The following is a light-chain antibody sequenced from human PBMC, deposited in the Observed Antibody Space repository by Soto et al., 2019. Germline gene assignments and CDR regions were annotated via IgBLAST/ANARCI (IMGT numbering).Light chain of an antibody. CDR2: LGS. CDR3: MQGRQSPPIT. J-gene: IGKJ5*01. V-gene: IGKV2-28*01. Sequence: ALTPSTLSLPVTQRHTASISSRPSQSLLHSNGYNYLDWYLQKPGQSPQLLIYLGSNRATGVPDRFSGSGSGTDFTLKISRVEAEDVGVYYCMQGRQSPPITFGQGTRLE. CDR1: QSLLHSNGYNY.